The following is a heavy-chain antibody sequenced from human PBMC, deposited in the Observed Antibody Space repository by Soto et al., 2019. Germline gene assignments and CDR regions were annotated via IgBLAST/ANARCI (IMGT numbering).Heavy chain of an antibody. J-gene: IGHJ6*02. Sequence: QVQLQESGPGLVKPSQTLSLTCTVSGGSISSGGYYWSWIRQHPGKGLEWIGYIYYSGSTYYNPSLKSRVTISVDTSKNHFSLKLTSVTATDTAVYYCAREQSPTGNNYNYYGMDVWGRGTTVTVSS. CDR2: IYYSGST. D-gene: IGHD7-27*01. V-gene: IGHV4-31*03. CDR1: GGSISSGGYY. CDR3: AREQSPTGNNYNYYGMDV.